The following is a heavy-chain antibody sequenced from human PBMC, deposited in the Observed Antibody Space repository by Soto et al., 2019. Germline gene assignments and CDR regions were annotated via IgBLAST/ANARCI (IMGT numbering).Heavy chain of an antibody. D-gene: IGHD4-17*01. V-gene: IGHV4-59*01. CDR1: GGSISSYY. J-gene: IGHJ4*02. CDR2: IYYSGST. CDR3: ARDYGGSFDY. Sequence: SETLSLTCTVSGGSISSYYWSWIRQPPGKGLEWIGYIYYSGSTNYNPSLKSRVTISVDTSKNQFSLKLSSVTAADTAVYYCARDYGGSFDYWGQGTVVTVSS.